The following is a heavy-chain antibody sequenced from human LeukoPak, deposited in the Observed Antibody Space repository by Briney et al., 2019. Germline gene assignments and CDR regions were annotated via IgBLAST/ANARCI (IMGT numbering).Heavy chain of an antibody. Sequence: GGSLRLSCTASGFSVSHNYMNWVRQAPGKGLEWVALIYSGGNTHYADSVKGRFTISRDNSKNTLYLQMSSLRVEDTAVYYCTRVTPGIAASVSGGWGQGTLVTVSS. CDR3: TRVTPGIAASVSGG. CDR2: IYSGGNT. J-gene: IGHJ4*02. CDR1: GFSVSHNY. D-gene: IGHD6-13*01. V-gene: IGHV3-53*01.